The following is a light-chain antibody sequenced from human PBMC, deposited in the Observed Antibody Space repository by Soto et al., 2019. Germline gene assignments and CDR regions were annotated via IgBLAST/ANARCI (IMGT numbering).Light chain of an antibody. CDR3: QEHGSSPRT. Sequence: EIVMTQSPATLSVSPGERATLSCRASQSVSSNLAWYQQKPGQAPRLLIYGASTRATGIPDRFSGSGSGTDFTLTISRLEPEDFAVYYCQEHGSSPRTFGQGTKVAIK. J-gene: IGKJ1*01. CDR1: QSVSSN. V-gene: IGKV3-20*01. CDR2: GAS.